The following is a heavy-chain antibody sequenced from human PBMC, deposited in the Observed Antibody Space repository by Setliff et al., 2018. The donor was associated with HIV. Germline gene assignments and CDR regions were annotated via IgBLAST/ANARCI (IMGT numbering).Heavy chain of an antibody. CDR3: AKDWGSRLSYSFYYMDY. J-gene: IGHJ4*02. Sequence: GGSLRLSCAASGFTFSDFAMTWVRQAPGKGLEWVSSVSGSGDNTHYAGSVKGRVIISRDNAKNLVYLQMNSLRVEDTAVYYCAKDWGSRLSYSFYYMDYWGPGALVTVSS. CDR1: GFTFSDFA. V-gene: IGHV3-23*01. D-gene: IGHD2-15*01. CDR2: VSGSGDNT.